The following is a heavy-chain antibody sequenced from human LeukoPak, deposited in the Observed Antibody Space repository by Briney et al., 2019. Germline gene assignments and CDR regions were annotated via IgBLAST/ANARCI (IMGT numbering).Heavy chain of an antibody. CDR2: IIPILGIA. CDR1: GGTFSSYA. Sequence: SVKVSCKASGGTFSSYAISWVRQAPGQGLEWMGRIIPILGIANYAQRFQGRVTITADKSTSTAYMELSSLRSEDTAVYYCARDSPENYFDYWGQGTLVTVSS. V-gene: IGHV1-69*04. CDR3: ARDSPENYFDY. J-gene: IGHJ4*02. D-gene: IGHD1-14*01.